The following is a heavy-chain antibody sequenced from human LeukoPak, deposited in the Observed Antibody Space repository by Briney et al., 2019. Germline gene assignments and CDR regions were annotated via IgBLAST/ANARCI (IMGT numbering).Heavy chain of an antibody. J-gene: IGHJ3*02. V-gene: IGHV3-33*08. CDR3: ARDPYSSGWYKDALDI. CDR1: GFTVSSNY. CDR2: IWYDGSNK. D-gene: IGHD6-19*01. Sequence: PGGSLRLSCAASGFTVSSNYMSWVRQAPGKGLEWVAVIWYDGSNKYYADSVKGRFTISRDNSKNTLYLQMNSLRAEDTAVYYCARDPYSSGWYKDALDIWGQGTMVTVSS.